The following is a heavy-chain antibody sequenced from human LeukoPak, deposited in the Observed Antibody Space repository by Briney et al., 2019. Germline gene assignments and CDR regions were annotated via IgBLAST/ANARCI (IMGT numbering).Heavy chain of an antibody. CDR2: ISGSGGST. Sequence: GGSLRLACAASGFTFSNYWMHWVRQAPGKGLEWVSAISGSGGSTYYADSVKGRFTISRDNSKNTLYLQMNSLRAEDTAVYYCAKTEPRLAYCGGDCYSAPDYWGQGTLVTVSS. CDR3: AKTEPRLAYCGGDCYSAPDY. D-gene: IGHD2-21*01. CDR1: GFTFSNYW. V-gene: IGHV3-23*01. J-gene: IGHJ4*02.